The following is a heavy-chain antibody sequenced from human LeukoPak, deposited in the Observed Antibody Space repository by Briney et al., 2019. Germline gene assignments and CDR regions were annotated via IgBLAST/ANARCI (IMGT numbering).Heavy chain of an antibody. V-gene: IGHV3-48*04. D-gene: IGHD2-15*01. CDR2: IDNSSTTI. J-gene: IGHJ4*02. Sequence: GGSLRLSCAASGFTFTKYSMSWVRQAPGKGLEWISFIDNSSTTIYYADSVKGRFTISRDNAKNSLYLQMNSLRAEDTAVYYCARDVSRISDYWGQGTLVTVSS. CDR1: GFTFTKYS. CDR3: ARDVSRISDY.